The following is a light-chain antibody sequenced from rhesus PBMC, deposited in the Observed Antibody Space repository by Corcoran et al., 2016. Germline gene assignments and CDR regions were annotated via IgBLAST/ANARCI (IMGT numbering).Light chain of an antibody. V-gene: IGKV1-25*01. J-gene: IGKJ3*01. CDR2: EAS. Sequence: DIQMTQSPSSLSASVGDRVTITCRASQGITNDLAWYQQKPGETLKLLIYEASSLQSGIPSRFTGSGSGTDFTLTISSLQSEDFATYYCQHYYSTPFTFGPGTKLDIK. CDR1: QGITND. CDR3: QHYYSTPFT.